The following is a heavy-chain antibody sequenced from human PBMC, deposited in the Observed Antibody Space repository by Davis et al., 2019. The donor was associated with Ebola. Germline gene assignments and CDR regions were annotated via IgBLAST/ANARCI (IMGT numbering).Heavy chain of an antibody. V-gene: IGHV4-34*01. D-gene: IGHD3-22*01. J-gene: IGHJ3*02. Sequence: MPSETLSLTCAVYGGSLRGNYWSWIRQSPGKGLEWIGEINHSGSTNYNPSLKSRVTISVDTSKNQFSLKLSSVTAADTAVYYCARAPTEYYYDSSGYYLRPDAFDIWGQGTMVTVSS. CDR2: INHSGST. CDR3: ARAPTEYYYDSSGYYLRPDAFDI. CDR1: GGSLRGNY.